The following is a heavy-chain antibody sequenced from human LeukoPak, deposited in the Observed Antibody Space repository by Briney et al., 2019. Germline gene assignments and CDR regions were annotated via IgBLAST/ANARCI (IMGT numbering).Heavy chain of an antibody. CDR1: GGTFSSYA. V-gene: IGHV1-69*13. J-gene: IGHJ5*02. CDR2: IIPIFGTA. D-gene: IGHD2-2*02. Sequence: SVKVSCKASGGTFSSYAISWVRQAPGQGLEWMGGIIPIFGTANYAQKFQGRVTITADESTSTAYMELSSLRSEDTAVYYCARARPIVTPAIGGSNWFDPWGQGTLVTVSS. CDR3: ARARPIVTPAIGGSNWFDP.